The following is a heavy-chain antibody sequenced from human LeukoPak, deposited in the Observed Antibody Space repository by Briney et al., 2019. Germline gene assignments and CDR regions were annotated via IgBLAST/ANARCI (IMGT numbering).Heavy chain of an antibody. D-gene: IGHD4-23*01. CDR3: ASFSDYGGNFFDY. CDR2: IYHNGRT. CDR1: GGSISSYY. Sequence: SETLSLTCTVSGGSISSYYWSWIRQPPGKGLEWIGYIYHNGRTNYNPSLKSRVTISVDTSENQFSLKLSSVTGAETAVYYCASFSDYGGNFFDYWGQGTLVTVSS. J-gene: IGHJ4*02. V-gene: IGHV4-59*08.